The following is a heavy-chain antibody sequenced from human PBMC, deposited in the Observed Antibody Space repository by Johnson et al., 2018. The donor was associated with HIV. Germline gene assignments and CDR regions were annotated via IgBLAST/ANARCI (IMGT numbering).Heavy chain of an antibody. CDR1: GFTFSSYG. CDR3: ARDRVLLWFGESPLDAFDI. Sequence: QVQLVESGGGVVQPGRSLRLSCAASGFTFSSYGMHWVSQAPGKGLEWVAVISYDGSHKFYADSVKGRFTISRDHSKNTLYLQMNSLRAEDTAVYYCARDRVLLWFGESPLDAFDIWGQGTMVTVSS. J-gene: IGHJ3*02. V-gene: IGHV3-30*19. CDR2: ISYDGSHK. D-gene: IGHD3-10*01.